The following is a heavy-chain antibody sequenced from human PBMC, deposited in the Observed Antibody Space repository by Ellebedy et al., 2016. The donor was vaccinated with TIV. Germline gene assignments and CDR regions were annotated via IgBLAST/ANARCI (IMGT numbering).Heavy chain of an antibody. Sequence: MPSETLSLTCSVSGGSISSYDWSWIRQPPGKGLEWIGYIYYSGSTNYNPSLKSRVTISVDTSKNQFSLKLSSVTAADTAVYYCASSLTMLRGGMDVWGQGTTVTVSS. CDR1: GGSISSYD. V-gene: IGHV4-59*01. CDR3: ASSLTMLRGGMDV. J-gene: IGHJ6*02. D-gene: IGHD3-10*01. CDR2: IYYSGST.